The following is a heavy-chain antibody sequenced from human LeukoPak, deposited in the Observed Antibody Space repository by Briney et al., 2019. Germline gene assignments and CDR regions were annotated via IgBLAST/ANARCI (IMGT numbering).Heavy chain of an antibody. V-gene: IGHV3-49*04. D-gene: IGHD5-18*01. Sequence: AGGSLRLSCTGSGFSFGDYTITWVRQAPGKGLEWLGFIRTKVYGGTTEYAASVKGRFTISRDDFKSIAHLQMNSLKIEDTALYLCIRDGPSGGYSHGCFDYWGQGTLVSVSS. CDR2: IRTKVYGGTT. CDR1: GFSFGDYT. J-gene: IGHJ4*02. CDR3: IRDGPSGGYSHGCFDY.